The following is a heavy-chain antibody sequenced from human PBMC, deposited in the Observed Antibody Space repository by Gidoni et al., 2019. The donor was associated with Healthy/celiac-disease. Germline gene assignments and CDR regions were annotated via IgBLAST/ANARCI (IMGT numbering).Heavy chain of an antibody. CDR3: AKVWFGARRYMDV. J-gene: IGHJ6*02. Sequence: EVQLLESGGGLVQPGGSLRLSCAASGFTFSSYAMRWVRQAPGKGLEWVSAISGSGGSTYYADSVKGRFTISRDNSKNTLYLQMNSLRAEDTAVYYCAKVWFGARRYMDVWGQGTTVTVSS. CDR1: GFTFSSYA. V-gene: IGHV3-23*01. CDR2: ISGSGGST. D-gene: IGHD3-10*01.